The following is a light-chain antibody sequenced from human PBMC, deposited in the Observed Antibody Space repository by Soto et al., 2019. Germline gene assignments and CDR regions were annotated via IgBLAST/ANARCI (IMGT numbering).Light chain of an antibody. CDR1: QSVSTW. CDR3: QQSASFPIT. V-gene: IGKV1-12*01. CDR2: TAS. J-gene: IGKJ5*01. Sequence: DIQMTQSPSSVSSSLSTRSTTIGRASQSVSTWLAWYQQKPGKAPNLLIYTASSLQSGVPSRFSGSGSGTDFTLTISGLQPDDFATYYCQQSASFPITFGQGTRLEIK.